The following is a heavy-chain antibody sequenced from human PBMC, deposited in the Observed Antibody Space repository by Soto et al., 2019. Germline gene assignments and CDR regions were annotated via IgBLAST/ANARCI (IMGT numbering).Heavy chain of an antibody. V-gene: IGHV1-69*01. CDR1: GGTFSSYA. J-gene: IGHJ6*02. CDR2: IIPIFGTA. Sequence: QVQLVQSGAEVKKPGSSVKVSCKASGGTFSSYAISWVRQAPGQGLEWMGGIIPIFGTANYAQKFQGRVTITADESTSTAYMELSSLRSEDTAVYYCAREQEYSSSCEFSPAGGMDVWGQGTTVTVSS. D-gene: IGHD6-13*01. CDR3: AREQEYSSSCEFSPAGGMDV.